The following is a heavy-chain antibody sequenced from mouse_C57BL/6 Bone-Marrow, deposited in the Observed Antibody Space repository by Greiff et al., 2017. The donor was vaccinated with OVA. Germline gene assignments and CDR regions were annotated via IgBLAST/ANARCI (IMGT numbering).Heavy chain of an antibody. CDR2: INPGSGGT. J-gene: IGHJ4*01. D-gene: IGHD1-1*01. CDR3: ATHGSSYDYAIDY. CDR1: GYAFTNYL. V-gene: IGHV1-54*01. Sequence: QVQLQQSGAELVRPGTSVKVSCKASGYAFTNYLIEWVKQRPGQGLEWIGVINPGSGGTNYNEKFKGKATLTADKSSSTAYMQLSSLTSEDSAVYFCATHGSSYDYAIDYWGQGTSVTVSS.